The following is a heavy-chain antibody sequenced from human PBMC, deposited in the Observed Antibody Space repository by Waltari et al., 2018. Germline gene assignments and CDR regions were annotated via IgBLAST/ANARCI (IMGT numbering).Heavy chain of an antibody. J-gene: IGHJ4*02. D-gene: IGHD3-22*01. Sequence: EVQLLESGGGLVQPGGSLRLSCAASGFTFSSYAMSWVRQAPGKGLGWVSAISGSGGSTYYADSVKGRFTISRDNSKNTLYLQMNSLRAEDTAVYYCAKETSRLDYYDSSGWVYYFDYWGQGTLVTVSS. CDR1: GFTFSSYA. CDR3: AKETSRLDYYDSSGWVYYFDY. CDR2: ISGSGGST. V-gene: IGHV3-23*01.